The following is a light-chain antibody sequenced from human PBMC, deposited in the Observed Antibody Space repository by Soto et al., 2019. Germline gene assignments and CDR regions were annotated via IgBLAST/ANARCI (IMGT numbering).Light chain of an antibody. CDR1: ISDVGGYNY. CDR2: EVS. V-gene: IGLV2-14*01. J-gene: IGLJ1*01. CDR3: CSYTDSRTHI. Sequence: QCLLTLPASVSGSPGQSITISCTGTISDVGGYNYVSWYQQHPGKAPKLIIFEVSYRPSGISNRFSASKSGDTASLTISGLQADDEADYYCCSYTDSRTHIFGSGTKVTVL.